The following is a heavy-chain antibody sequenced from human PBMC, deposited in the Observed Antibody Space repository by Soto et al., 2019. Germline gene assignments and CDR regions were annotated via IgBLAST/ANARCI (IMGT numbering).Heavy chain of an antibody. D-gene: IGHD5-18*01. V-gene: IGHV2-5*02. J-gene: IGHJ4*02. Sequence: SGPTLVNPTQTLTLTCTFSGFSLSTSGVGVGWIRQPPGKALEWLALIYWDDDKRYSPSLKSRLTITKDTSKNQVVLTMTNMDPVEKATYYCAHRQPLQLWLSGWDYWGQGTLVTVTS. CDR3: AHRQPLQLWLSGWDY. CDR1: GFSLSTSGVG. CDR2: IYWDDDK.